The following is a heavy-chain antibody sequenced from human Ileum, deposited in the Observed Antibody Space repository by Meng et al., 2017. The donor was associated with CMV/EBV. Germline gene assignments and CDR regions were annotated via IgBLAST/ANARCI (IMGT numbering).Heavy chain of an antibody. CDR2: IYYSGST. D-gene: IGHD1-14*01. CDR1: GDSISSGGYY. Sequence: QVQLQESGPGLVKPSQTLSLTCAVSGDSISSGGYYWSWIRQPPGKGREWIGYIYYSGSTYYNPSLKSRVTISVDTSKNQFSLRLSSVTAADTAVYYCARKPSGAGRFDYWGQGTLVTVSS. J-gene: IGHJ4*02. CDR3: ARKPSGAGRFDY. V-gene: IGHV4-30-4*01.